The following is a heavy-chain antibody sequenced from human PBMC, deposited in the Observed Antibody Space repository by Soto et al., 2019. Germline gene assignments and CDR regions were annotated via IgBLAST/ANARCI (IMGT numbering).Heavy chain of an antibody. CDR1: GGTFSSYA. V-gene: IGHV1-69*12. Sequence: QVQLVQSGAEVKKPGSSVKVSCKASGGTFSSYAISWVRQAPGQGLEWMGGIIPIFGTANYAQKFQGRVTITADESTSTAYMALSSLRSEDTAVYYCARAGGGYCSGGSCYDDYWGQGTLVTVSS. D-gene: IGHD2-15*01. CDR2: IIPIFGTA. CDR3: ARAGGGYCSGGSCYDDY. J-gene: IGHJ4*02.